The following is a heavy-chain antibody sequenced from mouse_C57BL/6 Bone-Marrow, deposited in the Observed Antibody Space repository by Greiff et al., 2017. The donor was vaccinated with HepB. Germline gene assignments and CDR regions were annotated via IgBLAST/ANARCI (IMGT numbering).Heavy chain of an antibody. D-gene: IGHD1-1*01. J-gene: IGHJ1*03. Sequence: EVQRVESGEGLVKPGGSLKLSCAASGFTFSSYAMSWVRQTPEKRLEWVAYISSGGDYIYYADTVKGRFTISRDNARNTLYLQMSSLKSEDTAMYYCTREEVATEHWYFDVWGTGTTVTVSS. CDR3: TREEVATEHWYFDV. CDR2: ISSGGDYI. CDR1: GFTFSSYA. V-gene: IGHV5-9-1*02.